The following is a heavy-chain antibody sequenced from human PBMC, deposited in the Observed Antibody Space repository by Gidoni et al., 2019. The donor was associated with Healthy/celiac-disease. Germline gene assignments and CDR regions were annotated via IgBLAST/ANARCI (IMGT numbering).Heavy chain of an antibody. CDR3: ARITIFGVVKD. D-gene: IGHD3-3*01. J-gene: IGHJ4*02. V-gene: IGHV4-34*01. Sequence: QVQLQQWGAVLLKPSETLSLTCAVYGGSFSGYYWSWIRQPPGKGLEWIGEINHNGSTNYNPSLKSRVTISVDTSKNQFSLKLSSVTAADTAVYYCARITIFGVVKDWGQGTLVTVSS. CDR1: GGSFSGYY. CDR2: INHNGST.